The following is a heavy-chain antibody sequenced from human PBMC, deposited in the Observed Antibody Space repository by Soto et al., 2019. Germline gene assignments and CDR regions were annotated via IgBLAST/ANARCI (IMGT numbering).Heavy chain of an antibody. CDR3: ARGYYDSSGPFDY. D-gene: IGHD3-22*01. V-gene: IGHV4-31*03. CDR2: IYYSGST. CDR1: GGSISSGGYY. Sequence: QVQLQESGPGLVKPSQTLSLTCTVSGGSISSGGYYWSWIRQHPGKGLEWIGYIYYSGSTYYNPSRKSRVTISVDTSKNQFSRKLSSVTAADTAVYYCARGYYDSSGPFDYWGQGTLVTVSS. J-gene: IGHJ4*02.